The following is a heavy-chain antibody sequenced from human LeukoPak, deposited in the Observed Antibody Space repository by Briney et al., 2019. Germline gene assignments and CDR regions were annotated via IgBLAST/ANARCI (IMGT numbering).Heavy chain of an antibody. CDR2: INPSGST. Sequence: SETLSLTCAVYGGSFSGYYWSWIRQPPGKGLEWIGEINPSGSTNYNPSLKSRVTISVDTSKNQFSLKLSSVTAADTAVYYCARDRAYGSGSYRYYYYYYMDVWGKGTTVTVSS. CDR1: GGSFSGYY. J-gene: IGHJ6*03. V-gene: IGHV4-34*01. D-gene: IGHD3-10*01. CDR3: ARDRAYGSGSYRYYYYYYMDV.